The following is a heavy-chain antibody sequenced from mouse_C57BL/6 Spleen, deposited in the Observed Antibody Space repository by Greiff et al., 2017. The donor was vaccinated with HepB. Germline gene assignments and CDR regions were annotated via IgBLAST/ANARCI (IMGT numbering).Heavy chain of an antibody. J-gene: IGHJ2*01. Sequence: DVHLVESGGGLVKPGGSLKLSCAASGFTFSSYAMSWVRQTPEKRLEWVATISDGGSYTYYPDNVKGRFTISRDNAKNNLYLQMSHLKSEDTAMYYCARDSYYWWYFDYWGQGTTLTVSS. V-gene: IGHV5-4*01. D-gene: IGHD2-14*01. CDR2: ISDGGSYT. CDR1: GFTFSSYA. CDR3: ARDSYYWWYFDY.